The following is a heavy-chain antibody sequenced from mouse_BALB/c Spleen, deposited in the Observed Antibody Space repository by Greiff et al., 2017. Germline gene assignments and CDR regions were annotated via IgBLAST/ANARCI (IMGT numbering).Heavy chain of an antibody. J-gene: IGHJ3*01. CDR2: ISPGNGDI. CDR3: KRSPYGSSEAWFAY. Sequence: VPLPQSDAALVKPGASVEISCKASGYTFTDHAIHWVKPKPEQGLEWIGYISPGNGDIKYNEKFKGKATLTADKSSSTAYMQLNSLTSEDSAVYFCKRSPYGSSEAWFAYWGQGTLVTVSA. V-gene: IGHV1S53*02. D-gene: IGHD1-1*01. CDR1: GYTFTDHA.